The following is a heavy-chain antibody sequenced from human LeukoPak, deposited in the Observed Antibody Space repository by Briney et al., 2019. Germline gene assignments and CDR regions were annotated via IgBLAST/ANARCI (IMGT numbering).Heavy chain of an antibody. J-gene: IGHJ3*02. V-gene: IGHV4-39*01. CDR2: IYYSGST. D-gene: IGHD4-23*01. CDR3: AKNHLDYGGNSGAFDI. CDR1: GGSISSSSYY. Sequence: SETLSLTCTVSGGSISSSSYYWGWIRQPPGKGLEWIGSIYYSGSTYYNPSLKSRVTISVDTSKNQFSLKLSSVTAADTAVYYCAKNHLDYGGNSGAFDIWGQGTMVTVSS.